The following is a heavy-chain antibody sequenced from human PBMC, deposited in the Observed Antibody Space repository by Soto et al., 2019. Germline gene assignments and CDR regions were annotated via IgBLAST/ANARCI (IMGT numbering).Heavy chain of an antibody. CDR1: GFTFSSYG. J-gene: IGHJ2*01. CDR2: ISYDGSYK. Sequence: QVQLVESGGGVVQPGRSLRLSCAASGFTFSSYGMHWVRQAPGKGLEWVAVISYDGSYKYYADSVKGRFTISRDNXXXXXXXXXXXXXXXXXXXXXXXXXXXXXDLWGRGTLVTVSS. CDR3: XXXXXXXDL. V-gene: IGHV3-30*03.